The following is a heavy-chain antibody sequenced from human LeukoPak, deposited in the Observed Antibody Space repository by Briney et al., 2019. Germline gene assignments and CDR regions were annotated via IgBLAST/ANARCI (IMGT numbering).Heavy chain of an antibody. J-gene: IGHJ4*02. CDR3: ASEGGATGHPTLDY. CDR2: IYTSGST. D-gene: IGHD1-26*01. Sequence: PSETLSLTCTVSGGSISRYYWSWIRQPAGKGLEWIGRIYTSGSTNYNPSLKSRVTMSVDTSKNQFSLKLSSVTAADTAVYYCASEGGATGHPTLDYWGQGTLVTVSS. V-gene: IGHV4-4*07. CDR1: GGSISRYY.